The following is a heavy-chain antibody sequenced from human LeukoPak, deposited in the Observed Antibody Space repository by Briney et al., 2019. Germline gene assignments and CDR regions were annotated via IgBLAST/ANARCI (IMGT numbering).Heavy chain of an antibody. CDR1: GGSISSYY. J-gene: IGHJ4*02. CDR2: IYYSGST. D-gene: IGHD6-13*01. CDR3: ARYSSSWYDY. Sequence: SEPLSLTCTVSGGSISSYYWSWIRQPPGKGLEWIGYIYYSGSTNYNPSLKSRVTISVDTSKNQFSLKLSSLTAADTAVYYCARYSSSWYDYWSQGTLVTVSS. V-gene: IGHV4-59*08.